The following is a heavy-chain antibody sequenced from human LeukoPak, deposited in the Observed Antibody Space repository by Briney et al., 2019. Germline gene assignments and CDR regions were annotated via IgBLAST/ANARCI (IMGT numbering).Heavy chain of an antibody. J-gene: IGHJ4*02. CDR3: ARDQITLDY. CDR1: GFTFSSYA. V-gene: IGHV3-30-3*01. D-gene: IGHD3-10*01. CDR2: ISYDGSNK. Sequence: AGGSLRLSCAAPGFTFSSYAMHWVRQAPGKGLEWVAVISYDGSNKYYADSVKGRFTISRDNSKNTLYLQMNSLRAEDTAVYYCARDQITLDYWGQGTLVTVSS.